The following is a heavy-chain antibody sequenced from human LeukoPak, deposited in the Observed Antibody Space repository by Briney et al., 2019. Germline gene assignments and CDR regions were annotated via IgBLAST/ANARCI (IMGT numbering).Heavy chain of an antibody. CDR2: ILSSGST. J-gene: IGHJ3*02. CDR1: SGSISNYY. D-gene: IGHD1-14*01. Sequence: SETLSPTCSVSSGSISNYYWGWIRQSPGEGLEWLGYILSSGSTNYNPSVKSRVTISADTSRNQFSLKLSSVTAADTAVYYCARTNQISETAFDIWGQGTMVIVSS. V-gene: IGHV4-59*01. CDR3: ARTNQISETAFDI.